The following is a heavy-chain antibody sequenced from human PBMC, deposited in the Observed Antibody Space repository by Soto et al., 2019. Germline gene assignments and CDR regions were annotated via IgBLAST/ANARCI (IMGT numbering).Heavy chain of an antibody. D-gene: IGHD6-13*01. CDR2: IYTSGST. V-gene: IGHV4-4*07. CDR3: ARVGYAAAAGTGYYYYYGMDV. Sequence: PSETLSLTCTVSGGSISSYYGSWIRQPAGKGLEWIGRIYTSGSTNYNPSLKSRVTMSVDTSKNQFSLKLSSVTAADTAVYYCARVGYAAAAGTGYYYYYGMDVWGQGTTVTVSS. CDR1: GGSISSYY. J-gene: IGHJ6*02.